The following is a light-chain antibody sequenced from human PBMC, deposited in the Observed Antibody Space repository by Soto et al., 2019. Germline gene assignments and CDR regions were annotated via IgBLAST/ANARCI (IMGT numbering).Light chain of an antibody. Sequence: QSVLTQPASVSGSPGQSITISCTGTSSDVGSYNLVSWYQQHPGKAPKLMIYEVSKRPSGVSNRFSGSKSGNTASLTISGLQAEDEADYYCCSYAGSSPLPFGGGTKLTVL. CDR2: EVS. CDR1: SSDVGSYNL. CDR3: CSYAGSSPLP. V-gene: IGLV2-23*02. J-gene: IGLJ2*01.